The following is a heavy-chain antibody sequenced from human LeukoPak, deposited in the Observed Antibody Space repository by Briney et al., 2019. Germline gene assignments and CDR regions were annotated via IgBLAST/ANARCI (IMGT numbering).Heavy chain of an antibody. Sequence: PGGSLRLSCAAFGFTLSSYWMHWVRQVPGKGLVWVSRINPDGGTTTYADSVKGRFTISRDNAENTLYLQMNSLRAEDTAVYYCARVRVGAYDFEYWGQGTLVTVSS. V-gene: IGHV3-74*01. CDR2: INPDGGTT. D-gene: IGHD3-10*01. CDR3: ARVRVGAYDFEY. J-gene: IGHJ4*02. CDR1: GFTLSSYW.